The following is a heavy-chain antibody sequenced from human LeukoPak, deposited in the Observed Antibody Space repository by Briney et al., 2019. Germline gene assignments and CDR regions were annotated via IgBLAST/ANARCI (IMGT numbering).Heavy chain of an antibody. V-gene: IGHV3-53*01. CDR1: GFTVSSNY. J-gene: IGHJ4*02. Sequence: PGGSLRLSCAASGFTVSSNYMSWVRQAPGKGLEWVSVIYSGGSTYYSDSVKGRFTISRDNSKNTLYLQMNSLRAEDTAVYYCAREWCSGGTCYPFDYWGQGTLVTVSS. CDR3: AREWCSGGTCYPFDY. CDR2: IYSGGST. D-gene: IGHD2-15*01.